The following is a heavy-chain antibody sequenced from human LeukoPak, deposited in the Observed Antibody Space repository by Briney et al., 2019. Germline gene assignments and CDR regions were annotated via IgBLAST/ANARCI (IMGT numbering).Heavy chain of an antibody. CDR1: GGSIGSSSYY. D-gene: IGHD3-10*01. V-gene: IGHV4-39*01. Sequence: SETRSLTGTVSGGSIGSSSYYWGWIRQPPGKGLEWIGSIYYSGSTYYNPSLKSRVTISVDTSKNQFSLKLSSVTAADTAVYYCARHLWFGELPGYYMDVWGKGTTVTISS. CDR2: IYYSGST. J-gene: IGHJ6*03. CDR3: ARHLWFGELPGYYMDV.